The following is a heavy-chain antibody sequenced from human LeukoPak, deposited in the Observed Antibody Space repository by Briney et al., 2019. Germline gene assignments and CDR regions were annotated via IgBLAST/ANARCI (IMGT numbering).Heavy chain of an antibody. CDR2: FSGRGGGT. V-gene: IGHV3-23*01. CDR3: ANHRVGDYYDSSGKYYFDY. D-gene: IGHD3-22*01. CDR1: GFTFSSYD. J-gene: IGHJ4*02. Sequence: GGSLRLSCAAFGFTFSSYDMSWVRQAPGKGLEWVSSFSGRGGGTFYTDSVKGRFTISSDNSKNTLYLQMNSLRAENTAVYYCANHRVGDYYDSSGKYYFDYWGQGTLVTVSS.